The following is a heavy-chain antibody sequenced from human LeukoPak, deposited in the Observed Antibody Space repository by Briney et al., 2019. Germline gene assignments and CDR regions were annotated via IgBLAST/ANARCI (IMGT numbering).Heavy chain of an antibody. CDR2: ISYDGSNK. D-gene: IGHD3-10*01. CDR1: GFTFSSYA. V-gene: IGHV3-30-3*01. Sequence: GRSLRLSCAASGFTFSSYAMHWVRQAPGKGLEWVAVISYDGSNKYYADSVKGRFTISRDNSKNTLYLQMNSLRAEDTAVYYCARGVLYYGSGTLDYWGQGTLVTVSS. CDR3: ARGVLYYGSGTLDY. J-gene: IGHJ4*02.